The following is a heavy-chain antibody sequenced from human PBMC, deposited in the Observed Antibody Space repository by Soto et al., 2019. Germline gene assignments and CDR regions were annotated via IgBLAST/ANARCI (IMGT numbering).Heavy chain of an antibody. CDR3: AKGLLAIVGTTLPRDAFNI. Sequence: QVQLVESGGGVVQPGRSLRLSCAASGFSFTTYVMHWVRQAPGKGLEWVAVISHDGSYKYYGDAVKGRFTISRDTSKNAVYLEMNSLRPEDTAVNYCAKGLLAIVGTTLPRDAFNIWGQWTMVTVSS. CDR1: GFSFTTYV. V-gene: IGHV3-30*18. CDR2: ISHDGSYK. J-gene: IGHJ3*02. D-gene: IGHD1-26*01.